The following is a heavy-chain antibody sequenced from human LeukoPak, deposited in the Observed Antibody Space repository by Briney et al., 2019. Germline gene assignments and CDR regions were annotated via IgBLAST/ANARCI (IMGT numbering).Heavy chain of an antibody. CDR3: AKVSGSGWHFDH. CDR1: GFTFSSYE. J-gene: IGHJ4*02. D-gene: IGHD6-19*01. CDR2: ISSRGILI. Sequence: GGSLRLSCAASGFTFSSYEMNWVRQAPGKGLEWVSFISSRGILIYYADSVKGRFTISRDNGKNSLFLQMDSLRVEDTAVYYCAKVSGSGWHFDHWGRGTLVTVSS. V-gene: IGHV3-48*03.